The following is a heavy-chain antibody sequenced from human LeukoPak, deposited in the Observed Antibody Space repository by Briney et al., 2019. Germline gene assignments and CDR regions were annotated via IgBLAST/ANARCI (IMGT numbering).Heavy chain of an antibody. CDR3: ARETSEQWLADDAFDI. Sequence: GGSLRLSCAASGFTFSSYSMSWVRQAPGKGLEWVSSISSSSSYIYYADSVKGRFTISRDNAKNSLYLQMNSLRAEDTAVYYCARETSEQWLADDAFDIWGQGTMVTVSS. CDR2: ISSSSSYI. CDR1: GFTFSSYS. V-gene: IGHV3-21*01. J-gene: IGHJ3*02. D-gene: IGHD6-19*01.